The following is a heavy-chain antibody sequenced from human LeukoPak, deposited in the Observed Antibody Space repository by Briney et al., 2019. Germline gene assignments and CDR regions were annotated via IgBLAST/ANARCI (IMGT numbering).Heavy chain of an antibody. CDR3: AKGYFVVGATFFDY. J-gene: IGHJ4*02. V-gene: IGHV3-23*01. CDR2: ISGSGGST. CDR1: GFTFSSYA. Sequence: GGSLRLSCAASGFTFSSYAMSWVRQAPGKGLEWVPAISGSGGSTYYADSVKGRFTISRDNSKNTLYLQMNSLRAEDTAVYYCAKGYFVVGATFFDYWGQGTLVTVSS. D-gene: IGHD1-26*01.